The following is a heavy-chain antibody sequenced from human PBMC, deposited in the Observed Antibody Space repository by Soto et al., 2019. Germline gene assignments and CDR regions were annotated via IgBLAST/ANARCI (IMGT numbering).Heavy chain of an antibody. V-gene: IGHV4-59*01. CDR3: ARALMGSFDAFDL. CDR1: GGSISTYY. Sequence: QVQLQESGPGLVKPSETLSLTCSVSGGSISTYYWSWIRQAPGKRLEWRGYVFHSGATNYNPSLGSRVTMAVDTSKSQLSLRLTSVTAADTGVYYCARALMGSFDAFDLWGQGTTVTVSS. J-gene: IGHJ3*01. D-gene: IGHD3-10*01. CDR2: VFHSGAT.